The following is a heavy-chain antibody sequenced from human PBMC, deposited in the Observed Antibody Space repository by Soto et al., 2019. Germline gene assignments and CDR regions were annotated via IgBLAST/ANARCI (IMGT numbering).Heavy chain of an antibody. CDR2: IYYSGST. D-gene: IGHD3-9*01. CDR1: GGSISSYY. J-gene: IGHJ4*02. Sequence: SETLSLTCTVSGGSISSYYWSWIRQPPGKGLEWIGYIYYSGSTNYNPSLKSRVTISVDKSKSQFSLKLNSVTAADSAVYFCARLEGLATISYYFDFWGQGALVTVSS. V-gene: IGHV4-59*08. CDR3: ARLEGLATISYYFDF.